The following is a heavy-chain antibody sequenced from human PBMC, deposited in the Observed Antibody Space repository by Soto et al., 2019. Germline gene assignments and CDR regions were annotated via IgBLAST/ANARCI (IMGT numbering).Heavy chain of an antibody. V-gene: IGHV3-11*01. D-gene: IGHD3-10*01. CDR3: ARDALWFGDFLYYYYYMDV. CDR2: ISSSGSTI. J-gene: IGHJ6*03. Sequence: GGSLRLSCAASGFTFSDYYMSWIRQAPGKGLEWVSYISSSGSTIYYADSVKGRFTISRDNAKNSLYLQMNSLRAEDTAVYYCARDALWFGDFLYYYYYMDVWGKGTTVTVSS. CDR1: GFTFSDYY.